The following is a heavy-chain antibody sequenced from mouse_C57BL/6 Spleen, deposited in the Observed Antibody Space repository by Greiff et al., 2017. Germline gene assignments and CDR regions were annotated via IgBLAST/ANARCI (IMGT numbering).Heavy chain of an antibody. CDR3: AREGLRRGYYFDY. J-gene: IGHJ2*01. Sequence: EVMLVESGGGLVKPGGSLKLSCAASGFTFSSYAMSWVRQTPEKRLEWVATISDGGSYTYYPDNVKGRFTISRDNAKNNLYLQMSHLKSEDTAMYYCAREGLRRGYYFDYWGQGTTLTVSS. V-gene: IGHV5-4*01. CDR1: GFTFSSYA. D-gene: IGHD2-4*01. CDR2: ISDGGSYT.